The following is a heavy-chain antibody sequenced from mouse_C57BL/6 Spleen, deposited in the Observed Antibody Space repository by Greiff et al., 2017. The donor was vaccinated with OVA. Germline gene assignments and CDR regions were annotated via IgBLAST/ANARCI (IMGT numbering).Heavy chain of an antibody. CDR3: TTGDYDEGYFDY. J-gene: IGHJ2*01. Sequence: VQLQQSGAELVRPGASVKLSCTASGFNIKDDYMHWVKQRPEQGLEWIGWIDPENGDTEYASKFQGKATITADTSSNTAYLPLSSLTSEDTAVYYCTTGDYDEGYFDYWGQGTTLTVSS. CDR1: GFNIKDDY. D-gene: IGHD2-4*01. CDR2: IDPENGDT. V-gene: IGHV14-4*01.